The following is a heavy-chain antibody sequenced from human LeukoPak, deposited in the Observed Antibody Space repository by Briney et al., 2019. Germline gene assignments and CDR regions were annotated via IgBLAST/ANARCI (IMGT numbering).Heavy chain of an antibody. D-gene: IGHD6-19*01. CDR2: ISGSGGST. J-gene: IGHJ4*02. CDR1: GFTFSSYA. Sequence: GGSLRLSCAASGFTFSSYAMSWVRQAPGKGLEWVSAISGSGGSTYYADSVKGRFTISRDNAKNSLDLQMNSLRADDTAVYYCARVAMTGIDFDYWGQGTLVTVSS. CDR3: ARVAMTGIDFDY. V-gene: IGHV3-23*01.